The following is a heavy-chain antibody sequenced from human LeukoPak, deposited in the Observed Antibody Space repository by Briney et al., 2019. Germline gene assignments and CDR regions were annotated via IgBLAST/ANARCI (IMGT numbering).Heavy chain of an antibody. CDR2: ISSSSSSI. Sequence: GGSLRLSCAASGFTFSSYGMNWVRQAPGKGLEWVSCISSSSSSIYYAGSVQGRFTISRDNAKNSLYLQMNSLRAEDTAVYYCAREGSDGFEIWGQGTMVTVSS. V-gene: IGHV3-21*01. CDR3: AREGSDGFEI. J-gene: IGHJ3*02. CDR1: GFTFSSYG.